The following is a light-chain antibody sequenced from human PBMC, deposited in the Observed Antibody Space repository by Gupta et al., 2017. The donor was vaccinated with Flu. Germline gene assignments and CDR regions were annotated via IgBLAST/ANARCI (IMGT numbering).Light chain of an antibody. CDR3: SSYTSSSTLGV. CDR1: SSDVGGYNY. V-gene: IGLV2-14*04. CDR2: DVS. Sequence: MTISCTGTSSDVGGYNYVSWYQQHPGKAPKLMIYDVSNRPSGVSNRFSGSKSGNTASLTISGLQAEDEADYYCSSYTSSSTLGVFGTGTKVTVL. J-gene: IGLJ1*01.